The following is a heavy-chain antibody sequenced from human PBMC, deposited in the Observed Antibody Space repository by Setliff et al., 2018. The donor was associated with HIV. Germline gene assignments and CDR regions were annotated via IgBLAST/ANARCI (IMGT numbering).Heavy chain of an antibody. Sequence: GESLKISCKGSGYSFSTYWIAWVRQMPGRGLEVMGLTYPDDSDARYNPSFQGQVTISADKSISTAYLQWSSLKASDSAMYYCARSPPSLRPSYYDSSGSITAPDAFDIWGQGTMVTVSS. J-gene: IGHJ3*02. CDR1: GYSFSTYW. D-gene: IGHD3-22*01. CDR2: TYPDDSDA. CDR3: ARSPPSLRPSYYDSSGSITAPDAFDI. V-gene: IGHV5-51*01.